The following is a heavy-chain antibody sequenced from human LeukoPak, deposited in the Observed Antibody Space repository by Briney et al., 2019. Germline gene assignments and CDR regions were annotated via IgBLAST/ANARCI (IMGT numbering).Heavy chain of an antibody. Sequence: GGSLRLSCAASGFIFSSYGMSWVRQAPGKGLEWVSAISGSGGSTYYADSVKGRFTISRDNSKNTLYLQMNSLRAEDTAVYYCAREVQNLVLGNYFDYWGQGTLVTVSS. J-gene: IGHJ4*02. CDR1: GFIFSSYG. CDR3: AREVQNLVLGNYFDY. V-gene: IGHV3-23*01. CDR2: ISGSGGST. D-gene: IGHD1-1*01.